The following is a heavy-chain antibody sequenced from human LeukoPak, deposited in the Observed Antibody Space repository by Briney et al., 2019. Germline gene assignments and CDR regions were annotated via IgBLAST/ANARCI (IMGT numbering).Heavy chain of an antibody. V-gene: IGHV3-7*03. J-gene: IGHJ4*02. CDR1: GFTFSSYE. D-gene: IGHD1-14*01. Sequence: QPGGSLRLSCAASGFTFSSYEMNWVRQAPGKGLEWVANIKQDGSEKYYVDSVKGRFTISRDNAQNSLYLQMNSLRAEDTAVYYCASPRTTAWSKTWDYWGQGTLVTVS. CDR2: IKQDGSEK. CDR3: ASPRTTAWSKTWDY.